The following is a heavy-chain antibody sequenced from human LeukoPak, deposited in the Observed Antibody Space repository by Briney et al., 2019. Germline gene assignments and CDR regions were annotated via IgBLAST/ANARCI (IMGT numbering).Heavy chain of an antibody. CDR2: IYPGDSDT. V-gene: IGHV5-51*01. D-gene: IGHD5-12*01. Sequence: GESLKISCKGSGYSFTSYWIGWVRQMPGKGLEWMGIIYPGDSDTRYCPSFQGQVTISADKSISTAYLQWSSLKASDTAMYYCARQDGGIVATISLDYWGQGTLVTVSS. J-gene: IGHJ4*02. CDR1: GYSFTSYW. CDR3: ARQDGGIVATISLDY.